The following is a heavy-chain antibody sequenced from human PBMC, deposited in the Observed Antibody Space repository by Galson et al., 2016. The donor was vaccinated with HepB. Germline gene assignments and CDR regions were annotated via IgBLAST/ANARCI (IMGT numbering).Heavy chain of an antibody. V-gene: IGHV3-30*04. CDR1: GFTFTSYN. J-gene: IGHJ4*02. Sequence: SLRLSCATSGFTFTSYNMNWVRRAPGKGLEWVAVISYHGSNKYYVDSVKGQFTISRDNSKNTLYLQMNSLRVEDTAMYYCARDGYYYGSGSYGAATYWGQGTPVTVSS. CDR2: ISYHGSNK. D-gene: IGHD3-10*01. CDR3: ARDGYYYGSGSYGAATY.